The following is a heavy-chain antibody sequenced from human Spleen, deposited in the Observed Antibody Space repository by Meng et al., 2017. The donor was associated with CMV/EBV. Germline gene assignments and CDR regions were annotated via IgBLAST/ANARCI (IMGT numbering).Heavy chain of an antibody. D-gene: IGHD1-7*01. Sequence: LRLSCAAYGFTFTSYSMNWVRKAPGKGLEWVSSISTSGSYIYYADSVKGRFTISRDNAKNSLTLQMNSLRADDTAVYFCARDIELDYWGQGTLVTVSS. V-gene: IGHV3-21*01. CDR1: GFTFTSYS. CDR3: ARDIELDY. CDR2: ISTSGSYI. J-gene: IGHJ4*02.